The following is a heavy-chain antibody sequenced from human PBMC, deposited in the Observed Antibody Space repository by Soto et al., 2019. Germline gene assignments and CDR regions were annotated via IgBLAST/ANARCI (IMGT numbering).Heavy chain of an antibody. V-gene: IGHV1-3*01. CDR1: GYTFTNYA. CDR3: ARDQLRFSYYFDY. D-gene: IGHD3-3*01. Sequence: ASVKVSCTASGYTFTNYAMHWVRQTPGQRLEWMGWIDADNGNTKYSQRFQGRVTITRDTSASTAYMELSSLTSEDTAMYYCARDQLRFSYYFDYWGQGTLVTVSS. CDR2: IDADNGNT. J-gene: IGHJ4*02.